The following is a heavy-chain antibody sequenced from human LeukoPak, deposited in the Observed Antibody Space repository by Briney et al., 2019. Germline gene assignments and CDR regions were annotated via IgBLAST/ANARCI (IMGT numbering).Heavy chain of an antibody. CDR3: VRTPPNWGFDY. V-gene: IGHV1-8*01. Sequence: ASVKVSCKASGYTFTTHDINWVRQATGQGLEWLGWMSPNSGDTGYAQKFQGRVTMTCDSSISTAYMELSSLRSEDTAIYYCVRTPPNWGFDYWGQGTLVTVSS. CDR2: MSPNSGDT. CDR1: GYTFTTHD. J-gene: IGHJ4*02. D-gene: IGHD7-27*01.